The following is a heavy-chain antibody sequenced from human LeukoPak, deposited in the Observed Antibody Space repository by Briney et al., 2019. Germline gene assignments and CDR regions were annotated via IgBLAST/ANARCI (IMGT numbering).Heavy chain of an antibody. CDR1: GGSISPYY. V-gene: IGHV4-59*08. J-gene: IGHJ4*02. Sequence: SQTLSLTCTVSGGSISPYYWSWIRQPPGKGLEWIGYIYYSGSTNYNPSLKSRVTISVDTSKNQFSLKLSSVTAADTAVYYCARSTKIIRRTNVGSFDYWGQGTLVTASS. CDR3: ARSTKIIRRTNVGSFDY. D-gene: IGHD1-26*01. CDR2: IYYSGST.